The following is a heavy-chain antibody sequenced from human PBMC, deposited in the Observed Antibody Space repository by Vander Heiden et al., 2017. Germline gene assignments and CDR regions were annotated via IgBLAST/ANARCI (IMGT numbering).Heavy chain of an antibody. CDR1: GFPFSRFC. CDR3: AEDLSGVAGTGRGY. CDR2: ISYDGSNK. Sequence: QVQLVESGGGVVQPGRSLRLSCAAPGFPFSRFCMHWVRRAPGKGLEWVAFISYDGSNKYYADSVKGQFTISRDNSKNTLYLQVSSLGAEDTAVYYCAEDLSGVAGTGRGYWGQGTLVTVSS. V-gene: IGHV3-30*18. D-gene: IGHD6-19*01. J-gene: IGHJ4*02.